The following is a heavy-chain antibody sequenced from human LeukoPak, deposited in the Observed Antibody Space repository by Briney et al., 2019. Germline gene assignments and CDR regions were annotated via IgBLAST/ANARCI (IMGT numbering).Heavy chain of an antibody. D-gene: IGHD3-10*01. CDR2: ISYDGSDQ. V-gene: IGHV3-30*03. J-gene: IGHJ4*02. CDR3: AASSGSYHY. CDR1: GFTFSTHG. Sequence: GGSLRLSCAASGFTFSTHGLHWVRQAPGKGLEWLAIISYDGSDQYYADSVKGRFTISRDNSKNTLSLQMNSLTAEDTAVHYCAASSGSYHYWGQGTLVIVSS.